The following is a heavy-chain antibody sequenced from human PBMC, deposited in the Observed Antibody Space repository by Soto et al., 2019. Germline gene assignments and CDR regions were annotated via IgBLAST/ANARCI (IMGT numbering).Heavy chain of an antibody. CDR3: ARGGDSGYARPFDY. CDR2: IYYSGST. D-gene: IGHD5-12*01. V-gene: IGHV4-31*01. J-gene: IGHJ4*02. CDR1: GGSISSGGYY. Sequence: QVQLQESGPGLVKPSQTLSLTCTVSGGSISSGGYYWSWIRQHPGKGLEWIGYIYYSGSTYYNPSLESLVTIPVDPSKNQLSLKLSSVTAGDTAVYYCARGGDSGYARPFDYWGQGTLVTVSS.